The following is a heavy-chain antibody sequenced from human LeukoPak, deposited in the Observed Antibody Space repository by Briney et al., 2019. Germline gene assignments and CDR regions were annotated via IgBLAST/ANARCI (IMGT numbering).Heavy chain of an antibody. D-gene: IGHD3-9*01. J-gene: IGHJ4*02. CDR1: GGSLSSSGYY. CDR2: IYYSGST. CDR3: VVTGFYERSIDY. V-gene: IGHV4-39*01. Sequence: KASETLSLTCIVSGGSLSSSGYYWGWIRQPPGKGLEWIGSIYYSGSTYYNPSLKSRVTISLDTSKNQFSLKLSSVTAADTAVYYCVVTGFYERSIDYWGQGTLVTVSS.